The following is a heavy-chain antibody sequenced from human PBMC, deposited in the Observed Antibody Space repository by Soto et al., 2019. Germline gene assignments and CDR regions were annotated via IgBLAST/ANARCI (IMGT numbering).Heavy chain of an antibody. CDR2: ISGSGGST. D-gene: IGHD6-19*01. J-gene: IGHJ1*01. Sequence: LRLSCAASGFTFSSYAMSWVRQAPGKGLEWVSAISGSGGSTYYADSVKGRFTISRDNSKNTLYLQMNSLRAEDTAVYYCAKSVAGNLYFQHWGQGTLVTVSS. CDR3: AKSVAGNLYFQH. V-gene: IGHV3-23*01. CDR1: GFTFSSYA.